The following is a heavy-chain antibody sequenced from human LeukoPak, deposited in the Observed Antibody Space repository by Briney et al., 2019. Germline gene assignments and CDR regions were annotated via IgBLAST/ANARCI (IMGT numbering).Heavy chain of an antibody. CDR1: GFTFSIYA. CDR3: AKEVGFSGYDDAFDF. CDR2: ISSGGNT. J-gene: IGHJ4*02. Sequence: GGSLRPSYAAAGFTFSIYAMSCVRQAPGDGLEWVSSISSGGNTYYADSVKGRFTISRDKTKNTLYLQMNSLRAEDTAVYYCAKEVGFSGYDDAFDFWGQGTLVTVSS. V-gene: IGHV3-23*01. D-gene: IGHD5-12*01.